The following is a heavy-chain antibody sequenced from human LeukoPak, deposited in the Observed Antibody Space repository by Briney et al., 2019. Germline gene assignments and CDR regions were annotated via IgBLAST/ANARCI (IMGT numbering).Heavy chain of an antibody. J-gene: IGHJ4*02. CDR1: GGSISSSNW. Sequence: SETLSLTCAVSGGSISSSNWWSWVRQPPGKGLEWIGEIYHSGSTNYNPSLKSRVTISVDKSKNQFSLKLSSVTAADTAVYYCAREGGGDYGDYLRYWGQGTLVTVSS. V-gene: IGHV4-4*02. CDR2: IYHSGST. CDR3: AREGGGDYGDYLRY. D-gene: IGHD4-17*01.